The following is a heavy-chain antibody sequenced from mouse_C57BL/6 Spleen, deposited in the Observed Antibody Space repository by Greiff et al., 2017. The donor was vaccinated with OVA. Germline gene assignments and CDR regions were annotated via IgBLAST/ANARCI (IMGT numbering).Heavy chain of an antibody. J-gene: IGHJ4*01. V-gene: IGHV1-4*01. CDR3: ASLDYDAMDY. CDR2: INPSSGYT. D-gene: IGHD1-1*02. CDR1: GYTFTSYK. Sequence: QVQLQQSGAELARPGASVKMSCKASGYTFTSYKMHWVKQRPGQGLEWIGYINPSSGYTKYNQKFKDKATLTADKSSSTSYMQLSSQTSEDSSVYYCASLDYDAMDYWGQGTSVTVSS.